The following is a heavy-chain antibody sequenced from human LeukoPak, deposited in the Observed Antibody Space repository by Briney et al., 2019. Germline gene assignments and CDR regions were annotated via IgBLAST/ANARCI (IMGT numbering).Heavy chain of an antibody. V-gene: IGHV3-49*03. CDR1: GFIYGVYA. D-gene: IGHD3-16*01. Sequence: SGFIYGVYAMSWTRQAPGKGLEWVGFIRSKAYGGTTEYAASVKGRFTISREDSKSIADFLMNSLQAKDTAVYYCTWGDHVAEYFYYYGDFDVWGQGTTVTVSS. CDR3: TWGDHVAEYFYYYGDFDV. J-gene: IGHJ6*02. CDR2: IRSKAYGGTT.